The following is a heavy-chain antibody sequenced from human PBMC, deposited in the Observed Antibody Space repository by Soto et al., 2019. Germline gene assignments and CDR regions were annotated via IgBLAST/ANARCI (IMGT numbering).Heavy chain of an antibody. Sequence: SETLSLTCSVSGGSINSYWWSWIRQPAGKGLEWIGRVYASGTTDYNPSLNSRATLSVETSKNQLSLKLSSVTAADTAVYYCARDIGSYAYGEGYWGQGIQVTVS. V-gene: IGHV4-4*07. CDR2: VYASGTT. CDR1: GGSINSYW. D-gene: IGHD3-10*01. J-gene: IGHJ4*02. CDR3: ARDIGSYAYGEGY.